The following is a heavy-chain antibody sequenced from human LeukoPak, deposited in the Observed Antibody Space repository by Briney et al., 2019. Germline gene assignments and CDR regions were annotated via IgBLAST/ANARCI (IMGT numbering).Heavy chain of an antibody. CDR2: INPNSGGT. CDR3: ARDRTDCGSTSCQTIEV. J-gene: IGHJ6*04. D-gene: IGHD2-2*01. Sequence: ASVNLSCKASGYTFTGYYMHWVRQAPGQGLEWMGWINPNSGGTNYAQKFQGRVTMTRDTSISTAYMELSRLRSDDTAVYYCARDRTDCGSTSCQTIEVWGKGTTVTVSS. CDR1: GYTFTGYY. V-gene: IGHV1-2*02.